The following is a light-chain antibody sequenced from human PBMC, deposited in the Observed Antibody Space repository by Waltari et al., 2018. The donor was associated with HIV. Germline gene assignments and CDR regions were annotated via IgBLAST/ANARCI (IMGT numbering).Light chain of an antibody. V-gene: IGLV2-23*02. CDR1: SSDVGDYNS. CDR3: CSYAGSSTYV. Sequence: QSALTQPASVSGSPGQSITFSCIGTSSDVGDYNSVSWYQQLPGKAPRLMIYDVSKRPSGVSNLFSGAKSGNTASLTISGLQADDEADYYCCSYAGSSTYVFGTGTKVTVL. J-gene: IGLJ1*01. CDR2: DVS.